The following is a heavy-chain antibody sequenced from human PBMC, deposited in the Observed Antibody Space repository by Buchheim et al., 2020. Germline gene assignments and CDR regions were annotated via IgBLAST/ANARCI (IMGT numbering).Heavy chain of an antibody. J-gene: IGHJ6*02. CDR1: GFTFSSYA. D-gene: IGHD6-6*01. CDR2: ISGSGGST. Sequence: EVQLLESGGGLVQPGGSLRLSCAASGFTFSSYAMSWVRQAPGKGLEWVSAISGSGGSTYYADSVKGRFTISRDNYKNTLYLQMSSLRAEDTAVYYCAKGEQLVTVDYYYYYGMDGWGQGTT. CDR3: AKGEQLVTVDYYYYYGMDG. V-gene: IGHV3-23*01.